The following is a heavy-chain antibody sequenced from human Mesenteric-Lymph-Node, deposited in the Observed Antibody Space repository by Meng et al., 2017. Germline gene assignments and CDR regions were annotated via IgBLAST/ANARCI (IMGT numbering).Heavy chain of an antibody. CDR1: GYTFTSYD. CDR2: MNPNSGNT. V-gene: IGHV1-8*01. CDR3: ARGVKGREILLEYNCFDP. Sequence: ASVKVFCKASGYTFTSYDINWLRQATGQGLEWMGWMNPNSGNTGYAQKYQGIVTITRNTSISTAYMEMSSLRSEETSVYYCARGVKGREILLEYNCFDPWGQGTRVTVSS. J-gene: IGHJ5*02. D-gene: IGHD5-18*01.